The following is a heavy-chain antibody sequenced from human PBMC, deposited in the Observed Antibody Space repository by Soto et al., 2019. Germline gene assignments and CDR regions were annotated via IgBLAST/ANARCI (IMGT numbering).Heavy chain of an antibody. J-gene: IGHJ4*01. CDR1: GFTFSRYS. D-gene: IGHD2-8*01. CDR2: ISSSSSYI. Sequence: PGGSLRLSCGACGFTFSRYSMNWVRQAPGKGLERVSSISSSSSYIYYADSVKGRVTISREKAKTSLYLQMNSLRAEDTAVYYCARDVLTGSEYWGHGTLDTVSS. V-gene: IGHV3-21*01. CDR3: ARDVLTGSEY.